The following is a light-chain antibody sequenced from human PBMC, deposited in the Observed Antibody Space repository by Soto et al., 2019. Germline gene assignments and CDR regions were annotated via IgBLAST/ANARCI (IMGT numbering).Light chain of an antibody. V-gene: IGLV1-44*01. CDR2: HNT. Sequence: QSVLTQPPSASGTPGQRVTISCSGGTSNIGTNTVTLYQHVPGTEPKLLLYHNTQPPSGVPDRFSGCKSGTSASLAISGLQSGDEADYYCAAWDDSLNGVIFGAGTKLTVL. CDR3: AAWDDSLNGVI. J-gene: IGLJ2*01. CDR1: TSNIGTNT.